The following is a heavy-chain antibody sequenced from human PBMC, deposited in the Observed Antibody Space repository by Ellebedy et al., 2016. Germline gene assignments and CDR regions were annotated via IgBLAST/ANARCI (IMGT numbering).Heavy chain of an antibody. V-gene: IGHV3-53*01. J-gene: IGHJ3*02. Sequence: GESLKISXAASGFTVSSNYMSWVRQAPGKGLEWVSVIYSGGSTYYADSVKGRFTISRDNSKNTLYLQMNSLRAEDTAVYYCARLVGEDPTGVAFDIWGQGTMVTVSS. CDR1: GFTVSSNY. D-gene: IGHD2-15*01. CDR2: IYSGGST. CDR3: ARLVGEDPTGVAFDI.